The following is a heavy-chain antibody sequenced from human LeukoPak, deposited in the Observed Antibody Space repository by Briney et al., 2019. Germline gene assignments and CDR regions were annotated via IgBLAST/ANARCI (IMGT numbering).Heavy chain of an antibody. Sequence: GGSLRLSCAASGFSFSSYNMNWVRQTPGKGLEWVSSITSSSTYTFYADSVKGRFTISRDNARNSLYLQMNSLRAEDTAVYYCARDPYSGTYGDTYYYYMDAWGKGTTVTISS. CDR2: ITSSSTYT. CDR3: ARDPYSGTYGDTYYYYMDA. CDR1: GFSFSSYN. D-gene: IGHD1-26*01. V-gene: IGHV3-21*01. J-gene: IGHJ6*03.